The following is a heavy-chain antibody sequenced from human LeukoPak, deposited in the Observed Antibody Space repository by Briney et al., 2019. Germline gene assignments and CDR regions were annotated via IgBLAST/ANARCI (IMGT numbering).Heavy chain of an antibody. J-gene: IGHJ4*02. CDR3: ARGREWELLTIDY. CDR2: ISGDGYDI. V-gene: IGHV3-11*04. D-gene: IGHD1-26*01. Sequence: GGSLRLSCATSGFSFSDNYMSWIRQAPGKGLQWLSYISGDGYDINYADSVKGRFTVARDNAKNSLYLQMNSLRAEDTAVYYCARGREWELLTIDYWGQGTLVTVSS. CDR1: GFSFSDNY.